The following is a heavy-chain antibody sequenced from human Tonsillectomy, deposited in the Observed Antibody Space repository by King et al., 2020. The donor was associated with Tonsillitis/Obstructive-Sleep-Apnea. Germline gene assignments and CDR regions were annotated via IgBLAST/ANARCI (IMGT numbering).Heavy chain of an antibody. CDR3: ARGPQGDSSGYYSEYYFDY. V-gene: IGHV1-2*04. Sequence: QLVQSGAEVKKPGASLKVSCKPSGYTFTGYYMHWVRQPPGQGLEWMGWINPNSGGTTYAQKFQGWVTMTRDTAISTAYMELSRLGSDETAVYYCARGPQGDSSGYYSEYYFDYWGQGTLVTVSS. D-gene: IGHD3-22*01. CDR1: GYTFTGYY. J-gene: IGHJ4*02. CDR2: INPNSGGT.